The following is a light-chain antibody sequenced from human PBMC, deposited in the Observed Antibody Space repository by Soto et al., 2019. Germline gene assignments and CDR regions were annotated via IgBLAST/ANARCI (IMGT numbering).Light chain of an antibody. J-gene: IGLJ3*02. CDR1: SSDVGAYNY. CDR3: SSHAASGV. CDR2: EVS. V-gene: IGLV2-8*01. Sequence: QSALTQPPSASGSPGQSVTISCTGTSSDVGAYNYVSWYQQRPGKAPKLIIYEVSQRPSGVPDRFSGSKSGNTASLTVSGLQAEDAAYYYCSSHAASGVFGGGTQLTVL.